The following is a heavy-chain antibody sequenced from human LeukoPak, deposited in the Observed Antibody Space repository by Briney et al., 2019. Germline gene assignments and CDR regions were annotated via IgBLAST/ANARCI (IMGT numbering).Heavy chain of an antibody. V-gene: IGHV3-13*01. CDR3: TRVGPGGAFDY. J-gene: IGHJ4*02. CDR1: GFTFSDYD. D-gene: IGHD3-16*01. CDR2: IGVGGDT. Sequence: GGSLRLSCAASGFTFSDYDMPWVRQSAEKGLERVSTIGVGGDTYHADSVKGRFIISRENAKNSLYLQMNSLRGGDTAVYYCTRVGPGGAFDYWGQGTLVTVSS.